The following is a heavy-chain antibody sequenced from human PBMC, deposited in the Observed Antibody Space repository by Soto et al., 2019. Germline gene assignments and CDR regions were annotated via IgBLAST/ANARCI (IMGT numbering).Heavy chain of an antibody. J-gene: IGHJ4*02. Sequence: GASVKDSCKASGGTFGSYAVSWVRQAPGQGLEWMGGIIPIFGTANYAQKFQGRVTITADESTSTAYMELSSLRSEDTAVYYCARWDYSSGWYDAPYYFDYWGQGTLVTVSS. CDR2: IIPIFGTA. D-gene: IGHD6-19*01. CDR1: GGTFGSYA. V-gene: IGHV1-69*13. CDR3: ARWDYSSGWYDAPYYFDY.